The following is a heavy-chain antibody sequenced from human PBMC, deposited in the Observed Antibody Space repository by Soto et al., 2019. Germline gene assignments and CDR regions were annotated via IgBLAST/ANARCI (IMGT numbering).Heavy chain of an antibody. CDR1: GFTFSTYW. Sequence: GSLLLACAASGFTFSTYWMDWVRQTPGKGLEWVANINQDGSEKNYVDSVKGRFTISRDNAKNSLYLQMSSLTAEDSALYYCSRSLNSWGQGTLVTVYS. J-gene: IGHJ5*02. CDR2: INQDGSEK. V-gene: IGHV3-7*01. CDR3: SRSLNS.